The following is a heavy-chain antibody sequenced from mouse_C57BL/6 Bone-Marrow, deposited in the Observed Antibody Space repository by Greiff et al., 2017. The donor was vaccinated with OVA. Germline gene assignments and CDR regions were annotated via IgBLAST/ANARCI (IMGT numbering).Heavy chain of an antibody. V-gene: IGHV5-9*01. D-gene: IGHD2-4*01. CDR1: GFTFSSYT. Sequence: EVQRVESGGGLVKPGGSLKLSCAASGFTFSSYTMSWVRQTPEKRLEWVATISGGGGNTYYPDSVKGRFTISRDNAKNTLYLQMSSLRSEDTALYYCARLIYYDFSFDYWGQGTTLTVSS. J-gene: IGHJ2*01. CDR2: ISGGGGNT. CDR3: ARLIYYDFSFDY.